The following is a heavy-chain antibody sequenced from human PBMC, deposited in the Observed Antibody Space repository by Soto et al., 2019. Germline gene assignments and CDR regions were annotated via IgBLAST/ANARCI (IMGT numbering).Heavy chain of an antibody. D-gene: IGHD5-12*01. V-gene: IGHV1-2*04. J-gene: IGHJ6*03. CDR1: GDTFNDYY. Sequence: QVQLVQSGAEVKKPGASVTVSCRSSGDTFNDYYIHWVRQAPGQGLEWMGWINPHGGVTKYAQKFQGWVPMTRDTSIRTVYMQLTRLRSDHTAVYYCARESGGATATLDYYYFYMDVWGTGTTVTVSS. CDR2: INPHGGVT. CDR3: ARESGGATATLDYYYFYMDV.